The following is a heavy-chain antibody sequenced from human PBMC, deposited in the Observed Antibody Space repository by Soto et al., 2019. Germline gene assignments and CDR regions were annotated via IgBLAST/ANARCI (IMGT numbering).Heavy chain of an antibody. J-gene: IGHJ6*03. Sequence: QVQLVESGGGLVKPGGSLRLSCAASGFTFSDYYMSWIRQAPGKGLEWVSYISSSGSTIYYADSVKGRFTISRDNDKNSLYLQMNSLRAENTAVYYCARDRGDYGDYSNYYYYYYMDVWGKGTTVTVSS. CDR1: GFTFSDYY. V-gene: IGHV3-11*01. D-gene: IGHD4-17*01. CDR3: ARDRGDYGDYSNYYYYYYMDV. CDR2: ISSSGSTI.